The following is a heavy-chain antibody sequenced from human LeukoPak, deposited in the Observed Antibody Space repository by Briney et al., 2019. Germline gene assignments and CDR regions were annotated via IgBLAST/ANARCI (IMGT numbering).Heavy chain of an antibody. V-gene: IGHV1-8*01. D-gene: IGHD6-19*01. CDR1: GYTFTSYD. CDR2: MNPNNGNT. J-gene: IGHJ1*01. Sequence: ASVKVSCKASGYTFTSYDINWVQQATGQGLEWMGWMNPNNGNTDYAQKFQGRVTLTRNTSISTAYMELSSLRSEDTAVYYCSRGGPVAGTHKYLQHWGQGTLVTVSS. CDR3: SRGGPVAGTHKYLQH.